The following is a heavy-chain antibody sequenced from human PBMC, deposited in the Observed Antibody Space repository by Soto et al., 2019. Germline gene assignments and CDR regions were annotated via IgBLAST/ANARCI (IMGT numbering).Heavy chain of an antibody. Sequence: PSETLSLTCAVSGGSISSGGYSWSWIRQPPGKGLEWIGYIYHSGSTYYNPSLKSRVTISVDRSKNQFSLKLNSVTAAGTAVYYCARTKQQLTYNWFDPWGQGTLVTVSS. D-gene: IGHD6-13*01. CDR3: ARTKQQLTYNWFDP. J-gene: IGHJ5*01. CDR2: IYHSGST. V-gene: IGHV4-30-2*01. CDR1: GGSISSGGYS.